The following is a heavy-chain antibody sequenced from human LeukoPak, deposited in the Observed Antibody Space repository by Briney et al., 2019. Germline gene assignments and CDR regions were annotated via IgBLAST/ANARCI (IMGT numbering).Heavy chain of an antibody. D-gene: IGHD1-26*01. CDR1: GYTVTSYY. CDR3: ARNPSGSYYRVIDY. Sequence: ASVKVSCKASGYTVTSYYMHWVRQAPGQGLEWMGILNPSGGSSSYAQKFQGRATLTRATSTSTVYMELSSLRSEDTAVYYCARNPSGSYYRVIDYWGQGTLVTVSS. CDR2: LNPSGGSS. J-gene: IGHJ4*02. V-gene: IGHV1-46*01.